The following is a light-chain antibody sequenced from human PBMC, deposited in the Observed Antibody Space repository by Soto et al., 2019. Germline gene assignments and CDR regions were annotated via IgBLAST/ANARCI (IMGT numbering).Light chain of an antibody. Sequence: QSVLTQPASVSGSPGRSITISCTGTSSDVGGYNYVSWYQQHPGKAPKLMIYEVSNRPSGVSNRFSGSKSGNTASLTISGLQAEDEADYYCSSYTRSSLYVFGTGKKIXV. V-gene: IGLV2-14*01. CDR3: SSYTRSSLYV. CDR2: EVS. J-gene: IGLJ1*01. CDR1: SSDVGGYNY.